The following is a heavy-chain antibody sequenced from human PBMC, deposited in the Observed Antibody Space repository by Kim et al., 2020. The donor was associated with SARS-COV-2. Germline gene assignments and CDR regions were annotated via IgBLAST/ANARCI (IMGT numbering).Heavy chain of an antibody. J-gene: IGHJ3*02. CDR2: ISYDGSNK. V-gene: IGHV3-30*04. CDR3: ARQGAELPYAFDI. D-gene: IGHD3-10*01. Sequence: GGSLRLSCAASGFTFSSYAMHWVRQAPGKGLEWVAVISYDGSNKYYADSVKGRFTISRDNSKNTLYLQMNSLRAEDTAVYYCARQGAELPYAFDIWGQGTMVTVSS. CDR1: GFTFSSYA.